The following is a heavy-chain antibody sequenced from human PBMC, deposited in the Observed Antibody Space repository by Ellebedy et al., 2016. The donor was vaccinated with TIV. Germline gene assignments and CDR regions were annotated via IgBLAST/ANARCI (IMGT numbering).Heavy chain of an antibody. Sequence: AASVKVSCKASGYTFTGYYMHWVRQAPGQGLEWMGWINPNSGGTNYAQKFQGRVTMTRDTSISTAYMELSRLRSDDTAVYYCARLLPRSRTTRQDSRPLSNWFDPWGQGTLVTVSS. CDR3: ARLLPRSRTTRQDSRPLSNWFDP. CDR1: GYTFTGYY. CDR2: INPNSGGT. J-gene: IGHJ5*02. V-gene: IGHV1-2*02. D-gene: IGHD1-7*01.